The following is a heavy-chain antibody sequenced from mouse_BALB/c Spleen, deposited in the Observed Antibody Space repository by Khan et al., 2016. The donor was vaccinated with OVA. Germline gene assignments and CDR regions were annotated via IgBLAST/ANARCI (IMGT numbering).Heavy chain of an antibody. Sequence: VQLEQSGAELGKPGASVKLSCTASGFNIQDTYIHWVKQRPEQGLEWIGRIDPSNGNAKYDPNFQGKTIITAATSSNAAYMQISRLTSEDTAVYYCARNDGYDVDYWGQGTTLTVSS. CDR2: IDPSNGNA. D-gene: IGHD2-2*01. V-gene: IGHV14-3*02. J-gene: IGHJ2*01. CDR3: ARNDGYDVDY. CDR1: GFNIQDTY.